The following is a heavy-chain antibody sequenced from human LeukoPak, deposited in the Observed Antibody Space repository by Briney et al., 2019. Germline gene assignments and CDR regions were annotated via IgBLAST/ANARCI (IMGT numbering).Heavy chain of an antibody. CDR3: ANAWQWELLEEVDY. CDR2: ISGSGGST. Sequence: GGSLRLSCAASGFTFSSYAMSWVRQAPGKGLEWVSAISGSGGSTYYADSVKGRFTISRDNSKNTLYLQMNSLRAEDTAVYYRANAWQWELLEEVDYWGQGTLVTVSS. CDR1: GFTFSSYA. D-gene: IGHD1-26*01. V-gene: IGHV3-23*01. J-gene: IGHJ4*02.